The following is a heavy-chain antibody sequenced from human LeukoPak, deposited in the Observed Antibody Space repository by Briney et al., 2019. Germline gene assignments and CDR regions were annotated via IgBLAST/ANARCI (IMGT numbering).Heavy chain of an antibody. CDR1: GGSISSGSYY. J-gene: IGHJ4*02. CDR3: ARGGPALFDY. CDR2: IYTSGST. Sequence: PSQTLSLTCTVSGGSISSGSYYWSWIRQPAGKGLEWIGRIYTSGSTNYNPSLKSRVTISVDTSKNQFSLKLSSVTAAYTAVYYCARGGPALFDYWGQGTLVTVSS. V-gene: IGHV4-61*02. D-gene: IGHD6-25*01.